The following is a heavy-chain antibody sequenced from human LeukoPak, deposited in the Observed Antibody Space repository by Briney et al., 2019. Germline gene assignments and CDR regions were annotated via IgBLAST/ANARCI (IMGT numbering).Heavy chain of an antibody. CDR2: ISGGGGST. V-gene: IGHV3-23*01. J-gene: IGHJ4*02. Sequence: PGGSLRLSCAASGFTFTSHSMNWVRQAPGKGLEWVSTISGGGGSTYYADSVKGRFTISRDNSKNTLYLQVNSLRAEDTAVYYCAKTNYDRTFDYWGQGTLVTVSS. CDR3: AKTNYDRTFDY. D-gene: IGHD4/OR15-4a*01. CDR1: GFTFTSHS.